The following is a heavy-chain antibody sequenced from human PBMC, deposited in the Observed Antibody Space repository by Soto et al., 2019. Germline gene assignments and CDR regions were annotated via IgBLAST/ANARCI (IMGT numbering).Heavy chain of an antibody. Sequence: ASVKVSCKAAGYTFTNYYMHWVRQAPGQGLEWMGIINPRGDNTNYAQNFQGRVTMTRDTSTSTVYMDLSSLRSEDTAVYYCARWISRYEAFDIWG. V-gene: IGHV1-46*03. CDR3: ARWISRYEAFDI. J-gene: IGHJ3*02. CDR2: INPRGDNT. D-gene: IGHD2-2*03. CDR1: GYTFTNYY.